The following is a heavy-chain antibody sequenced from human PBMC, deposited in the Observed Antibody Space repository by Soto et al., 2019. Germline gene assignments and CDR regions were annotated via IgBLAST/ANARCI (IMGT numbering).Heavy chain of an antibody. CDR2: IVVGSGDT. D-gene: IGHD6-13*01. V-gene: IGHV1-58*01. Sequence: GASVKVSCKASGFTFTNSAVQWVRQARGQRLEWIGWIVVGSGDTNSAQKFQRRVTLTRDMSTSTAYLELSSLRSEDTAVYYCAATIIAAVGTGHYYGMDVWGQGTTVTVSS. CDR3: AATIIAAVGTGHYYGMDV. J-gene: IGHJ6*02. CDR1: GFTFTNSA.